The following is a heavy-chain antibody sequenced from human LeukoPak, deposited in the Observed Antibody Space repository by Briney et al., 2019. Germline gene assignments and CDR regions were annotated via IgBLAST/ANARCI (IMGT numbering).Heavy chain of an antibody. Sequence: PGGSLRLSCAASGFTFSSYAMSWVRQAQGKGLEWVSAISGSGGSTYYADSVKGRFTISRDNSKNTLYLQMNSLRAEDTAVYYCAKDRGLALYYFDYWGQGTLVTVSS. V-gene: IGHV3-23*01. CDR1: GFTFSSYA. CDR3: AKDRGLALYYFDY. CDR2: ISGSGGST. J-gene: IGHJ4*02.